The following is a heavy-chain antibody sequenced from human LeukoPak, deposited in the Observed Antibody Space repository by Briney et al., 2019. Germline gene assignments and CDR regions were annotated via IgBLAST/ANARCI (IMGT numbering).Heavy chain of an antibody. CDR3: ARDRFPDAFDI. Sequence: GGSLRLSCAASGFTFSSYGMHWVRQAPGKGLEWVAVIWYDGSNKHYADSVKGRFTISRDNSKNTLYLQMNSLRAEDTAVYYCARDRFPDAFDIWGQGTMVTVSS. CDR2: IWYDGSNK. V-gene: IGHV3-33*01. J-gene: IGHJ3*02. D-gene: IGHD2-21*01. CDR1: GFTFSSYG.